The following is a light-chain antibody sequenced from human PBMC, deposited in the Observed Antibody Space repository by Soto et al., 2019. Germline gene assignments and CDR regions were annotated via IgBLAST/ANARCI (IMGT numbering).Light chain of an antibody. V-gene: IGKV1-33*01. CDR2: DAS. CDR1: QSISSW. J-gene: IGKJ5*01. CDR3: QQYESLPLT. Sequence: ASVGDRVTITCRASQSISSWLAWYQQKPGKAPKLLIYDASNLEAGVPSRFRGSGSGTDFTFTISRLQPEDIATYYGQQYESLPLTFGQGTRLEIK.